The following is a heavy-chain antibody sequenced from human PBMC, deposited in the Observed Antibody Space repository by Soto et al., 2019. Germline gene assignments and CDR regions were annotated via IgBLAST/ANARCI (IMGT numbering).Heavy chain of an antibody. D-gene: IGHD3-9*01. CDR3: TTGPPSGYFDWILFDY. V-gene: IGHV3-15*07. Sequence: GGSLRLSCAASGFTFSNAWMNWVRQAPGKGLEWVGRIKSKTDGGTTDYAAPVKGRFTISRDDSKHTQYLQMNSLKTEDTAVYYCTTGPPSGYFDWILFDYWGQGTLVTVSS. CDR1: GFTFSNAW. CDR2: IKSKTDGGTT. J-gene: IGHJ4*02.